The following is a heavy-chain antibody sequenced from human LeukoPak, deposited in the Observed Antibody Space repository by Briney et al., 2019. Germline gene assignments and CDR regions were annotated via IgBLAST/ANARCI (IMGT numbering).Heavy chain of an antibody. D-gene: IGHD3-22*01. V-gene: IGHV1-18*04. J-gene: IGHJ4*02. CDR1: GYTFTDYY. CDR2: ISAYNGNT. CDR3: ASGYYDSSLDY. Sequence: ASVKVSCKASGYTFTDYYMHWVRQAPGQGLEWMGWISAYNGNTNYAQKLQGRVTMTTDTSTSTAYMELRSLRSDDTAVYYCASGYYDSSLDYWGQGTLVTVSS.